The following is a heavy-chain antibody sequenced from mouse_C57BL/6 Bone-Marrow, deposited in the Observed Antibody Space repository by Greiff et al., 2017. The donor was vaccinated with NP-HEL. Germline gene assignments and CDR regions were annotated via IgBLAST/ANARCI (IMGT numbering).Heavy chain of an antibody. D-gene: IGHD4-1*02. J-gene: IGHJ1*03. CDR2: IWSGGST. Sequence: VQVVESGPGLVQPSQSLSITCTVSGFSLTSDGVHWVRQSPGKGLEWLGVIWSGGSTDYNAAFISRLSISKDNAKSQVFFKMNSLQADDTAIYYCARYGNWDVWYFDVWGTGTTVTVSS. CDR3: ARYGNWDVWYFDV. V-gene: IGHV2-2*01. CDR1: GFSLTSDG.